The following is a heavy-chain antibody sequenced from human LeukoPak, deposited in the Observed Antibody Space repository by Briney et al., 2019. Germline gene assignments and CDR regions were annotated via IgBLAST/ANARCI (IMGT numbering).Heavy chain of an antibody. Sequence: PGGSLRLSCAASGFAFSSYAMSWVRQAPGKGLEWVSAISGSGGSTYYADSVKGRFTISRDNGKNSLFLQMNTLTAEDTAVYYCARGALHVFDYWGQGTPVTVSP. D-gene: IGHD3-10*02. V-gene: IGHV3-23*01. J-gene: IGHJ4*02. CDR1: GFAFSSYA. CDR3: ARGALHVFDY. CDR2: ISGSGGST.